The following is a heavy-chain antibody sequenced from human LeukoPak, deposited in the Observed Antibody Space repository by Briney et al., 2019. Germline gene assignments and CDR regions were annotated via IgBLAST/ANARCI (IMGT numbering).Heavy chain of an antibody. Sequence: ASVKVSCKASGYTFTSYGISWVRQAPGQGLEWMGWISAYNGNTNYAQKLQGRVTMTTDTSTSTAYMELRSLRSDDTAVYYRARSGDYDSSGYYPNIDYWGQGTLVTVSS. V-gene: IGHV1-18*01. D-gene: IGHD3-22*01. J-gene: IGHJ4*02. CDR3: ARSGDYDSSGYYPNIDY. CDR1: GYTFTSYG. CDR2: ISAYNGNT.